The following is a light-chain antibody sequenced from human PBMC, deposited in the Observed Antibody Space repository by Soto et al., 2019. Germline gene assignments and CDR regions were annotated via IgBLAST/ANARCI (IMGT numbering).Light chain of an antibody. Sequence: QSVLTQPASVSGSPGQSITISCTGTSSDVGGYNSVSWYQQHPGKAPKLMIYEVSNRPSGVSNRFSGSKSGNTASLTISGLQAEDEAEYYCSSYTTSSTLLYVFGTGTQLTVL. CDR2: EVS. V-gene: IGLV2-14*01. CDR3: SSYTTSSTLLYV. CDR1: SSDVGGYNS. J-gene: IGLJ1*01.